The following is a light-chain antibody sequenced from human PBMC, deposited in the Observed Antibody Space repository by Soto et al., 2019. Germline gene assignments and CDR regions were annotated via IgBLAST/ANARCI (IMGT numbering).Light chain of an antibody. Sequence: QSVLTQPPSASGTPGQRVTISCSGSSSNIGSNYVYWYQQLPGTAPKLLIYRNNQRPSGVPDRFSGSKSGNSASLAIIGLRSEDEADYYCAAWDDSLSPHVVFGGGTKATV. CDR2: RNN. CDR3: AAWDDSLSPHVV. V-gene: IGLV1-47*01. J-gene: IGLJ2*01. CDR1: SSNIGSNY.